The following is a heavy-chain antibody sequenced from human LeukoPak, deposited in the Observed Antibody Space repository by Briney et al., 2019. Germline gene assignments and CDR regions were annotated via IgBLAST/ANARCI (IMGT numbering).Heavy chain of an antibody. Sequence: SETLSLTCAVYGGSFSGYYWSWIRQPPGKGLEWIGEINHSGSTNYNPSLKSRVTISVDTSKNQFSLKLSSVTAADTAVYYCARAVSDYWGQGTQVTVSS. CDR3: ARAVSDY. CDR2: INHSGST. CDR1: GGSFSGYY. V-gene: IGHV4-34*01. J-gene: IGHJ4*02.